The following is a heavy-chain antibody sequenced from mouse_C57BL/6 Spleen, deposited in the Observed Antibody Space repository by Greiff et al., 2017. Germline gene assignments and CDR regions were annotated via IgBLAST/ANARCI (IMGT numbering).Heavy chain of an antibody. CDR3: ARAPRGWYFDV. V-gene: IGHV3-6*01. CDR1: GYSITSGYY. CDR2: ISYDGSN. D-gene: IGHD3-3*01. Sequence: EVHLVESGPGLVKPSQSLSLTCSVTGYSITSGYYWNWIRQFPGNKLEWMGYISYDGSNNYNPSLKNRISITRDTSKNQFFLKLNSVTTEDTATYYCARAPRGWYFDVWGTGTTVTVSS. J-gene: IGHJ1*03.